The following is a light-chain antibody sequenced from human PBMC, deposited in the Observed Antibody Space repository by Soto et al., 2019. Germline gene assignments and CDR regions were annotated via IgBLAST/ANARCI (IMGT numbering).Light chain of an antibody. J-gene: IGKJ1*01. V-gene: IGKV3-15*01. Sequence: EIVMTQSPATLSVSPGERATLSCRASRSVSSNLAWYQQRPGQAPRLLIYGASTRATDIPPRFSGSGSGTEFILTISSLQSEDFAVYYCQQYGSTPWTFGRGTKVDIK. CDR2: GAS. CDR3: QQYGSTPWT. CDR1: RSVSSN.